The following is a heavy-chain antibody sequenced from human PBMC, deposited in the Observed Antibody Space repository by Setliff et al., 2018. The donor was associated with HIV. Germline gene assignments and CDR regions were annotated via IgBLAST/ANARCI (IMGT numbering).Heavy chain of an antibody. J-gene: IGHJ6*03. Sequence: GESLKISCKGSGYSLPTYGIAWVRQMPGKGLEWMGVIYPDESDSGYSPSFQGQVTISADKSISTAYLQMNSLKTEDTAVYYCTTVPGTVTTDYYYNMDVWGKGTTVTSP. CDR3: TTVPGTVTTDYYYNMDV. V-gene: IGHV5-51*01. CDR2: IYPDESDS. CDR1: GYSLPTYG. D-gene: IGHD4-17*01.